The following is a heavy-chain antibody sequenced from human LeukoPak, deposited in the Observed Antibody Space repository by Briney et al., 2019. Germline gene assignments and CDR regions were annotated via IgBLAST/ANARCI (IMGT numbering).Heavy chain of an antibody. CDR3: AKFIVVVPAAYHY. V-gene: IGHV3-23*01. J-gene: IGHJ4*02. CDR1: GFTFSSYA. CDR2: ISGSGGST. Sequence: GGSLRLSCAASGFTFSSYAMSWVRQAPGKGLEWVSAISGSGGSTYYADSVKGRFTISRDNSKNTLYLQMNSLRAEVTAVYYCAKFIVVVPAAYHYWGQGTLVTVSS. D-gene: IGHD2-2*01.